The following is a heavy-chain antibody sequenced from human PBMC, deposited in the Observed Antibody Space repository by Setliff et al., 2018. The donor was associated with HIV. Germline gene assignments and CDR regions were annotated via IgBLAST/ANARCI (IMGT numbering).Heavy chain of an antibody. V-gene: IGHV4-61*02. Sequence: SETLSLTCTVSGGSIRSGSYYWNWIRQPAGKGLEWIGRIYTSGSTNYNPSLKSRVTISVDTSKNQFSLKLSSVTAADTAVYYCAREDYYYYGMDVWGQGTTVTVSS. CDR2: IYTSGST. J-gene: IGHJ6*02. CDR1: GGSIRSGSYY. CDR3: AREDYYYYGMDV.